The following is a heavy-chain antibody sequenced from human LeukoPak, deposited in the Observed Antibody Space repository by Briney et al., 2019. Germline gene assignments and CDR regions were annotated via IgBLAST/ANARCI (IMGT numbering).Heavy chain of an antibody. CDR1: GFTFSSYS. J-gene: IGHJ6*02. D-gene: IGHD2-2*01. Sequence: GGSLRLSCAASGFTFSSYSMNWVRQAPGKGLEWVSSISSSSSYIYYADSVKGRFTISRDNAKNSLYLQMNSLRAEDTAVHYCAREDIVVVPAAAYYYYGMDVWGQGTTVTVSS. CDR2: ISSSSSYI. CDR3: AREDIVVVPAAAYYYYGMDV. V-gene: IGHV3-21*01.